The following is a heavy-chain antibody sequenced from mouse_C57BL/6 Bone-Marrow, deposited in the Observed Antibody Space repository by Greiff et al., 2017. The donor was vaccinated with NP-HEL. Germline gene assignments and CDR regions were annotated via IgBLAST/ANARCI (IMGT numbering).Heavy chain of an antibody. J-gene: IGHJ3*01. CDR1: GFNIKDYY. CDR3: TTSPVVGGGFAY. V-gene: IGHV14-1*01. Sequence: VQLQQSGAELVRPGASVKLSCTASGFNIKDYYMHWVKQRPEPGLEWIGRIDPEDGDTEYAPKFQGKATMTADTSSNTAYLQLSSLTSEDTAVYYCTTSPVVGGGFAYWGQVTLVTVSA. CDR2: IDPEDGDT. D-gene: IGHD1-1*01.